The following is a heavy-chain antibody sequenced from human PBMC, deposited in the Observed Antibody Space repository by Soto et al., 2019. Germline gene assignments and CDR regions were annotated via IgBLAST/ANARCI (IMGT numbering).Heavy chain of an antibody. CDR1: GFTFSNYG. D-gene: IGHD5-12*01. V-gene: IGHV3-30*18. J-gene: IGHJ4*02. CDR2: ISYDGSNK. Sequence: QVQLVESGGGVVQPGRSLRLSCAAAGFTFSNYGMHWVRQAPGKGLEWVAVISYDGSNKYYADSVKGRFTISRDNSKNTLYLQMNSLRAEDTAVCYCAKDRRLLGLLDYWGQGTLVTVSS. CDR3: AKDRRLLGLLDY.